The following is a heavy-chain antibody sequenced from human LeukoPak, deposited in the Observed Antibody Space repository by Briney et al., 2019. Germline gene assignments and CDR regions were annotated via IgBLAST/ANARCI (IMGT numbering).Heavy chain of an antibody. J-gene: IGHJ4*02. V-gene: IGHV4-59*08. CDR2: ISFDGTT. D-gene: IGHD1-26*01. Sequence: SETLSLTCAVYGGSFSGYYWSWIRQPPGKGLEWIGYISFDGTTNYSPSLKSRVIISVDTSQNHFSLNLNSVTAADTAIYYCARQVGSSRFDFWGQGIVVTVSP. CDR3: ARQVGSSRFDF. CDR1: GGSFSGYY.